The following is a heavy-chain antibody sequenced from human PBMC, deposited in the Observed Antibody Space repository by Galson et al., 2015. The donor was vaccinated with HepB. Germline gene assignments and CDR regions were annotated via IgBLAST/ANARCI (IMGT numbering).Heavy chain of an antibody. D-gene: IGHD6-19*01. V-gene: IGHV4-39*07. CDR1: GGSISSSSYY. CDR2: IYYSGST. Sequence: ETLSLTCTVSGGSISSSSYYWGWIRQPPGKGLEWIGSIYYSGSTYYNPSLKSRVTISVDTSKNQFSLKLSSVTAADTAVYYCASRDSSGWYGRDYWGQGTLVTVSS. CDR3: ASRDSSGWYGRDY. J-gene: IGHJ4*02.